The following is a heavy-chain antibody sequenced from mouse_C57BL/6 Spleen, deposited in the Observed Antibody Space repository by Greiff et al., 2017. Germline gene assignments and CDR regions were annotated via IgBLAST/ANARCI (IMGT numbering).Heavy chain of an antibody. D-gene: IGHD2-4*01. CDR1: GFSFTSYG. CDR3: AKGGDDYDGDYFDY. CDR2: IWRGGSS. J-gene: IGHJ2*01. V-gene: IGHV2-5*01. Sequence: VQLLESGPGLVQPSQSLYITCTVSGFSFTSYGVSWVRQSPGKGLEWLGVIWRGGSSDYNAAFMSRLSSTTNNSKSKVLFKMNNLQAGDTAIFYGAKGGDDYDGDYFDYWGQGTTLTVSS.